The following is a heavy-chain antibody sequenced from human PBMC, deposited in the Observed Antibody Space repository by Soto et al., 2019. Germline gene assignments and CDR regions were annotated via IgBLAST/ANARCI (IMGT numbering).Heavy chain of an antibody. V-gene: IGHV1-69*12. J-gene: IGHJ2*01. CDR2: IIPIFGTA. CDR3: ARAHGYCSGGSCSKKQDWYFDL. Sequence: QVQLVQSGAEVKKPGSSVKVSCKASGGTFSSYAISWVRQAPGQGLEWMGGIIPIFGTANYAQKFQGRVTITADESTSTAYMELSSLRSEDTAVYSCARAHGYCSGGSCSKKQDWYFDLGGRGTLVTVSS. D-gene: IGHD2-15*01. CDR1: GGTFSSYA.